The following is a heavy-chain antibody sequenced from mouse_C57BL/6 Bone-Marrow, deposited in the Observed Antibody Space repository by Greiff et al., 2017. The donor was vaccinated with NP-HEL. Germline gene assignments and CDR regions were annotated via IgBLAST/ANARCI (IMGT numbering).Heavy chain of an antibody. D-gene: IGHD1-1*01. CDR1: GYTFTDYY. J-gene: IGHJ2*01. Sequence: EVQLQQSGPELVKPGASVKISCKASGYTFTDYYMNWVKQSHGKSLEWIGDINPNNGGTSYNQKFKGKATLTVDKSSSTAYMELRSLTSEDSAVYYCARDYGSSYVDYFDYWGQGTTLTVSS. CDR2: INPNNGGT. CDR3: ARDYGSSYVDYFDY. V-gene: IGHV1-26*01.